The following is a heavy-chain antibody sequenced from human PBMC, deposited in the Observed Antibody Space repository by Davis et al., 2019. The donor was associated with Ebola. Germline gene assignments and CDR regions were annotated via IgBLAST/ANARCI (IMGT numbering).Heavy chain of an antibody. Sequence: MPSETLSLTCAVYGGSFSGYYWSWIRQPPGKGLEWIGYIYHSGSTYYNPSLKSRVTISVDRSKNQFSLKLSSVTAADTAVYYCASADDYGDYWGQGTLVTVSS. CDR2: IYHSGST. V-gene: IGHV4-30-2*01. CDR1: GGSFSGYY. J-gene: IGHJ4*02. CDR3: ASADDYGDY.